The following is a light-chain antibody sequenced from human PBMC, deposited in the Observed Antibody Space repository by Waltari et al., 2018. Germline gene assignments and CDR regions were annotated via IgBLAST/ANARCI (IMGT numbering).Light chain of an antibody. CDR1: SRDIGSYNV. Sequence: QSALPPPASVSGSRAQSITIPCTGSSRDIGSYNVVSWYQHHPGKAPKLLIYGVKNRPSGVSNRFSGSKSGNTASLTISGLQAEDEADYYCSSYAGSVVFGGGTKLTVL. V-gene: IGLV2-23*02. J-gene: IGLJ3*02. CDR2: GVK. CDR3: SSYAGSVV.